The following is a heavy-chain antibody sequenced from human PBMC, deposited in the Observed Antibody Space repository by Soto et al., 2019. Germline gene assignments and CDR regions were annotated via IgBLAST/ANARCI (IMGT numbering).Heavy chain of an antibody. V-gene: IGHV4-4*07. D-gene: IGHD1-1*01. CDR1: GGSISSYY. J-gene: IGHJ5*02. CDR2: IYATGTT. Sequence: WETLSLTGTVSGGSISSYYWSWIRKSAGKGLEWIGRIYATGTTDYNPSLKSRVMMSVDTSKKQFSLKLRSVTAADTAVYYCVRDGTKTLRDWFDPWGQGISVTVSS. CDR3: VRDGTKTLRDWFDP.